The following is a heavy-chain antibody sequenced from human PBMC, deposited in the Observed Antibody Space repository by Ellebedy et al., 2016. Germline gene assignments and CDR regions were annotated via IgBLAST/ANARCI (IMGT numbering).Heavy chain of an antibody. Sequence: GESLKISXAASGFTFSTYAMNWVRQAPGKGLEWVSAISATGGSTYYADSVKGRFTISRDNYKNTLYLQMNSLRAEDTAVYYCAKDQRYYYGSGSPNWFDPWGQGTLVTVSS. CDR3: AKDQRYYYGSGSPNWFDP. J-gene: IGHJ5*02. V-gene: IGHV3-23*01. D-gene: IGHD3-10*01. CDR1: GFTFSTYA. CDR2: ISATGGST.